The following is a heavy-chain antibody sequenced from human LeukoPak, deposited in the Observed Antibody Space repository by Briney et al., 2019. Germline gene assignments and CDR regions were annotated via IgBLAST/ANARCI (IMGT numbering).Heavy chain of an antibody. CDR1: GFTFITYA. CDR2: VSGSGSRT. J-gene: IGHJ4*02. V-gene: IGHV3-23*01. Sequence: GGSLRLSCAASGFTFITYAMSWVRQPPGKGLEWVSTVSGSGSRTYYADSVKGRFTISRDNSKNTLFLQMDSLRAEDTAVYYCARDFDSGTSPGHYWGQGTLVTVSS. CDR3: ARDFDSGTSPGHY. D-gene: IGHD1-26*01.